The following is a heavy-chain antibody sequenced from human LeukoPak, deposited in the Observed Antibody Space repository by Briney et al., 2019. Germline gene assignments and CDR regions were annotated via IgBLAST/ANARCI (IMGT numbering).Heavy chain of an antibody. V-gene: IGHV3-23*01. D-gene: IGHD3-3*01. CDR1: GFTFSSYA. CDR3: AKGTTRRITIFGVVRGGPNFDY. Sequence: TGGSLRLSCVASGFTFSSYAMSWVRQAPGKGLEWVSAISGSGGSTYYADSVKGRFTISRDNSKNTLYLQMNSLRAEDTAVYYCAKGTTRRITIFGVVRGGPNFDYWGQGTLVTVSS. CDR2: ISGSGGST. J-gene: IGHJ4*02.